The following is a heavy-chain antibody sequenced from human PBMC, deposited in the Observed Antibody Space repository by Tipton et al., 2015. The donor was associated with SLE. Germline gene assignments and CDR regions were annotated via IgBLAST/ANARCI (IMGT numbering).Heavy chain of an antibody. J-gene: IGHJ3*02. V-gene: IGHV1-18*04. CDR2: INAYNGNT. CDR1: GYTFTGYQ. CDR3: ARVDMYYYDSSGSPGSAFDI. Sequence: QSGPEVKKPGASVKVSCKASGYTFTGYQIHWVRQAPGQGLEWMGRINAYNGNTNYAQKLQGRVTMTTDTSTSTTYMELRSLRSDDTAVYYCARVDMYYYDSSGSPGSAFDIWGPGTMVTVSS. D-gene: IGHD3-22*01.